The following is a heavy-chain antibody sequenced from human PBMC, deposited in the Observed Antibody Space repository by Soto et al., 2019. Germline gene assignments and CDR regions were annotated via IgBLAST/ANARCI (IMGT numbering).Heavy chain of an antibody. CDR2: IYYRGST. D-gene: IGHD5-12*01. Sequence: PSETLSLTCTVSGGSINNYYWSWIRQPPGKGLEWIGYIYYRGSTNYNPSLKSRVTISVDTSKNQFSLKLSSVTTADTAVYYCAIFMGNSVAPTYFDYWGQGTLVTV. CDR1: GGSINNYY. V-gene: IGHV4-59*01. J-gene: IGHJ4*02. CDR3: AIFMGNSVAPTYFDY.